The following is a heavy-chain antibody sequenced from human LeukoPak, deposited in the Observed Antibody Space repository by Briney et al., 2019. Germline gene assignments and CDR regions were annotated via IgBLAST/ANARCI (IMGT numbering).Heavy chain of an antibody. J-gene: IGHJ4*02. D-gene: IGHD7-27*01. Sequence: GGSLRLSCAASGFTFSSYTMSWVRQAPGKGLEWVSTITTSDGNTYYADSVKGRFTVSRDNSKNTLYLQMNSLRAEDTAVYYCAKNGGLWVSAHWGDSWGRGTLVTVSS. V-gene: IGHV3-23*01. CDR2: ITTSDGNT. CDR1: GFTFSSYT. CDR3: AKNGGLWVSAHWGDS.